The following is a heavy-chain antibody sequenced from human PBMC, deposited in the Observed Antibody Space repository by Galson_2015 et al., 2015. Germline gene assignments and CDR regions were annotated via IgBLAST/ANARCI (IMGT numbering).Heavy chain of an antibody. J-gene: IGHJ4*02. CDR1: GFTFSSYD. D-gene: IGHD3-3*01. CDR3: ARGPRGTPYDFWSGYEGFDY. V-gene: IGHV3-13*04. CDR2: IGTAGDT. Sequence: SLRLSCAASGFTFSSYDMHWVRQATGKGLEWVSAIGTAGDTYYPGSVKGRFTISRENAKNSLYLQMNSLRAGDTAVYYCARGPRGTPYDFWSGYEGFDYWGQGTLVTVSS.